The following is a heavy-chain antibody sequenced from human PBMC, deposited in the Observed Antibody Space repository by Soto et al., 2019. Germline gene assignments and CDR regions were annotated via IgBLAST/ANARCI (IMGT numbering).Heavy chain of an antibody. CDR2: IYWNDDK. Sequence: SGPTLVNPTQTLTLTCTFSGFSLSTSGVGVGWIRQPPGKALEWLALIYWNDDKRYSPSLKSRLTITKDTSKSQVVLTMTNMDPVDTATYYCAHSYYDFWSGSFLMDVWGQGTTVTVSS. CDR3: AHSYYDFWSGSFLMDV. V-gene: IGHV2-5*01. CDR1: GFSLSTSGVG. J-gene: IGHJ6*02. D-gene: IGHD3-3*01.